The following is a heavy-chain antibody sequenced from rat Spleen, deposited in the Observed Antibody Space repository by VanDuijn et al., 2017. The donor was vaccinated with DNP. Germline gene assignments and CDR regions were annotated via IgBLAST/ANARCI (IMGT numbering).Heavy chain of an antibody. CDR3: VTRGTGSDNWFAY. Sequence: EVKLVESGGGLVQPGRSLKLSCAASGLNFNDYWMGWVRQAPGQGLEWIGEIKEDSSIINHNPSLKDRFTISRDNAQNSLYLQMNNLGSEDTAIYYCVTRGTGSDNWFAYWGQGTLVTVSS. J-gene: IGHJ3*01. V-gene: IGHV4-2*01. CDR2: IKEDSSII. D-gene: IGHD5-1*01. CDR1: GLNFNDYW.